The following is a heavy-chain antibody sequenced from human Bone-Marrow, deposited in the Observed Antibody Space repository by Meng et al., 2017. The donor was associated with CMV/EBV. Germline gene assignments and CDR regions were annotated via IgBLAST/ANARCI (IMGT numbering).Heavy chain of an antibody. CDR3: AGLPGATAYFDH. CDR2: IYYSGIA. CDR1: CDAFRSCGLY. D-gene: IGHD2-2*01. V-gene: IGHV4-31*02. Sequence: VSCDAFRSCGLYSRWIRRLSGQGLEWIGYIYYSGIAYTGPSLKRRLSLSVDTSKTQSSLRLNSVAAADTAVYYCAGLPGATAYFDHWGQGTLVTVSS. J-gene: IGHJ4*02.